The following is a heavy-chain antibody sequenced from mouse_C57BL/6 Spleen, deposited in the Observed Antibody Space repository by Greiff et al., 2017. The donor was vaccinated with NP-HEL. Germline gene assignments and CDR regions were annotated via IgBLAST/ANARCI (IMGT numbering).Heavy chain of an antibody. D-gene: IGHD2-5*01. V-gene: IGHV1-85*01. CDR3: ARTYYSNYDAMDY. CDR1: GYTFTSYD. J-gene: IGHJ4*01. Sequence: VQLVESGPELVKPGASVKLSCKASGYTFTSYDINWVKQRPGQGLEWIGWIYPRDGSTKYNEKFKGKATLTVDTSSSTAYMELHSLTSEDSAVYFCARTYYSNYDAMDYWGQGTSVTVSS. CDR2: IYPRDGST.